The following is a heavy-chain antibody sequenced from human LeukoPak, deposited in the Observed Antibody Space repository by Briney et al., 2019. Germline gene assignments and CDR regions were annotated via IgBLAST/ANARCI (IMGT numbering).Heavy chain of an antibody. D-gene: IGHD2-15*01. CDR2: ISRSGSTK. Sequence: GGSLRLSCTVSGFTVSSNSMSWVRQAPGKGLEWVSSISRSGSTKYYADSVKGRFTISRDNAKNSLFLQMNSLRAEDTAVYYCARVLRYCSGGNCYSGGLGYMDVWGKGTTVTISS. CDR1: GFTVSSNS. CDR3: ARVLRYCSGGNCYSGGLGYMDV. J-gene: IGHJ6*03. V-gene: IGHV3-11*01.